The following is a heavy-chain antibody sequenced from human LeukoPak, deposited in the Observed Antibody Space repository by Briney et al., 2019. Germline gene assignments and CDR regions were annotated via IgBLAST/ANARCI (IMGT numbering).Heavy chain of an antibody. V-gene: IGHV1-69*13. J-gene: IGHJ4*02. CDR2: IIPIFCTA. Sequence: SEKVSYKASGGTLSRYAIMWVQQAPGQGLEWMGGIIPIFCTANYAQNFQRRVTITADESTSTAYMELSSLRSEDTAVYYCARGEPSCSSTSCYFFYFDYWGQGTLVTVSS. CDR3: ARGEPSCSSTSCYFFYFDY. D-gene: IGHD2-2*01. CDR1: GGTLSRYA.